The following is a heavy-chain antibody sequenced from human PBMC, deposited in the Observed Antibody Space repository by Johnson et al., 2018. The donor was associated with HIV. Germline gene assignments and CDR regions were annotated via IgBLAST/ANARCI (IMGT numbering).Heavy chain of an antibody. Sequence: QVQLVESGGGLVQPGTSLRLSCTASGFSFSSYALHWVRQAPCKGLEWVAVVSYETTNKHYADSVQGRFTISRDNSKSTLILQMNGLKDEDTAVYYCAKDSQWGSPTQGAFDIWGQGTMVTVSS. J-gene: IGHJ3*02. D-gene: IGHD1-26*01. V-gene: IGHV3-30-3*01. CDR2: VSYETTNK. CDR1: GFSFSSYA. CDR3: AKDSQWGSPTQGAFDI.